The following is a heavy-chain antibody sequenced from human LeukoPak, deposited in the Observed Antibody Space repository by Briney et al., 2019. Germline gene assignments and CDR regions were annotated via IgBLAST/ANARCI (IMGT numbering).Heavy chain of an antibody. CDR1: GFTFSGSA. D-gene: IGHD1-26*01. V-gene: IGHV3-73*01. J-gene: IGHJ6*03. Sequence: GGSLRLSCAASGFTFSGSAMHWVRQASGKGLEWVGRIRSKANSYATAYAASVKGRFTISRDDSKNTAYLQMNSLKTEDTAVYYCTRHLPLGGSCYYYYYMDVWGKGTTVTVSS. CDR2: IRSKANSYAT. CDR3: TRHLPLGGSCYYYYYMDV.